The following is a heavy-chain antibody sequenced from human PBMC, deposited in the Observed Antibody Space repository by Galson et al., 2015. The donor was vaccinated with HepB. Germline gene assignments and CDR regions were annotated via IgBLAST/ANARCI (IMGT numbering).Heavy chain of an antibody. V-gene: IGHV1-69*13. CDR1: GGTFSSYA. J-gene: IGHJ6*02. CDR2: IIPIFGTA. CDR3: ARALLYSNSPWGYYGMDV. Sequence: SVKVSCKASGGTFSSYAISWVRQAPGQGLEWMGGIIPIFGTANYAQKFQGRVTITADESTSTVYMELSSLRSEDTAVYYCARALLYSNSPWGYYGMDVWGQGTTVTVSS. D-gene: IGHD4-11*01.